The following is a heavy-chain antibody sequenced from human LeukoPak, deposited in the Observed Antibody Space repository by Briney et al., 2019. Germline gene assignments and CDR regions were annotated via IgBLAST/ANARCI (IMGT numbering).Heavy chain of an antibody. CDR2: ISGSGGST. D-gene: IGHD5-12*01. CDR1: GFTFSSYA. V-gene: IGHV3-23*01. J-gene: IGHJ4*02. Sequence: GGSLRLSCAASGFTFSSYAMSWVRQAPGKGLEWVSTISGSGGSTYYADSVKGRFTISRDNSKNTLYLQMNSLRAEDTAVYYCAKGYSGYDVYFDYWGQGTLGTVSS. CDR3: AKGYSGYDVYFDY.